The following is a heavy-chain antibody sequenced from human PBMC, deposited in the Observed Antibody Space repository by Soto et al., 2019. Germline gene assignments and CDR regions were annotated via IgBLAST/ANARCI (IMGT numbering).Heavy chain of an antibody. CDR2: ISDDGKTQ. CDR1: SFRFSAYG. Sequence: QVKLVEFGGAVVQSGRSLRLSCTASSFRFSAYGMHWVRQAPGKGLEWVALISDDGKTQFFTESVECRFTISRDNSRNTLYLQMNRLRPEDTAVYYCVKGGYKTGWPPFDHWGHGTRVTVSS. J-gene: IGHJ4*01. D-gene: IGHD6-19*01. V-gene: IGHV3-30*18. CDR3: VKGGYKTGWPPFDH.